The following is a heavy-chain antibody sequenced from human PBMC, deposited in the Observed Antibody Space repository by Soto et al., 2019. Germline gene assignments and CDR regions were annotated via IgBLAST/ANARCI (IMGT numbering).Heavy chain of an antibody. CDR1: GFTFSSYW. CDR2: IKQDGSEK. D-gene: IGHD3-9*01. V-gene: IGHV3-7*01. CDR3: AIPTPPAIYFDWSAITGY. Sequence: HPGGSLRLSCAASGFTFSSYWMSWVRQAPGKGLEWVANIKQDGSEKYYVDSVKGRFTISRDNAKNSLYLQMNSLRAEDTAVYYCAIPTPPAIYFDWSAITGYWGQGTLVTVSS. J-gene: IGHJ4*02.